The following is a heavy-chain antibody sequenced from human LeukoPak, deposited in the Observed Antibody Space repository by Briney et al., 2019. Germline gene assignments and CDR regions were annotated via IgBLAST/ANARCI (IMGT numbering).Heavy chain of an antibody. J-gene: IGHJ6*03. Sequence: GGSLRLSCVASGFTFSRSTIHWVRQAPGKGLEWVANIKQDGSEKYYVDSVKGRFTISRDNAKNSLYLQMNSLRAEDTAVYYCARVERSNLHMDVWGKGTTVTVSS. CDR1: GFTFSRST. D-gene: IGHD4-11*01. V-gene: IGHV3-7*01. CDR2: IKQDGSEK. CDR3: ARVERSNLHMDV.